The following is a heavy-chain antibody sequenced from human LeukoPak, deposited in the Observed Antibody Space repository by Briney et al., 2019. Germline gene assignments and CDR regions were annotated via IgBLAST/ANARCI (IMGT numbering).Heavy chain of an antibody. J-gene: IGHJ3*02. Sequence: ASVKVSCKASGYTFTSYYMHWVRQAPGQGLEWMGIINPSGGSTSYAQKFQGSVTMTRDMSTSTVYMELSSLRSEDTAVYYCARNMVRGVNFDAFDIWGQGLMVTVSS. CDR1: GYTFTSYY. D-gene: IGHD3-10*01. CDR2: INPSGGST. V-gene: IGHV1-46*01. CDR3: ARNMVRGVNFDAFDI.